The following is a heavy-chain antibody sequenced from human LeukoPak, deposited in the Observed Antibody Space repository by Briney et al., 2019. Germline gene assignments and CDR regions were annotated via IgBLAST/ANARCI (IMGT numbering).Heavy chain of an antibody. Sequence: SETLSLTCAVSGYSISSGYYWGWIRQPPGKGLEWIGSIFHSGITYYNPSLKSRLTTSLDTSKNHFSLKLSSVTAADTAVYYCARHSFRSGYYFDYWGQGTLVTVSS. CDR3: ARHSFRSGYYFDY. CDR2: IFHSGIT. D-gene: IGHD6-25*01. J-gene: IGHJ4*02. CDR1: GYSISSGYY. V-gene: IGHV4-38-2*01.